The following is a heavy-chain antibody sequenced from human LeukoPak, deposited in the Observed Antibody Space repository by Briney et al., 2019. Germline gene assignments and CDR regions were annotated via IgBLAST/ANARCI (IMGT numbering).Heavy chain of an antibody. V-gene: IGHV4-61*02. CDR2: IYTSGST. CDR1: GGSISSGSYY. D-gene: IGHD2-21*02. J-gene: IGHJ4*02. CDR3: ARDSLEQDCGGDCYSGY. Sequence: SQTLSPTWTVSGGSISSGSYYWSWIRQLAGKGLEWIGRIYTSGSTNYNPSLKSRVTISVDTSKNQFSLKLSSVTAAGTAVYYCARDSLEQDCGGDCYSGYWGQGTLVTVSS.